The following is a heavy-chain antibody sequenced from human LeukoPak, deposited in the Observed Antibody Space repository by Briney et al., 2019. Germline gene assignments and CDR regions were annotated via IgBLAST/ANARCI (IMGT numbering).Heavy chain of an antibody. V-gene: IGHV4-59*08. D-gene: IGHD3-16*01. J-gene: IGHJ4*02. CDR2: IYYSGST. Sequence: SETLSLTCAVSGGSISSNYWSWIRQPPGKGLEWIGYIYYSGSTNYNPSLKSRVTISVDTSKNQLSLKLSSVTAADTAVYYCARGVGLTQGGAFDYWGQGTLVTVSS. CDR3: ARGVGLTQGGAFDY. CDR1: GGSISSNY.